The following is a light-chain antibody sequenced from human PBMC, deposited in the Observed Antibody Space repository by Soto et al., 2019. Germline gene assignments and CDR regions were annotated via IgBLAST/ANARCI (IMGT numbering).Light chain of an antibody. CDR2: GAS. V-gene: IGKV3-15*01. CDR1: QSVSSSY. CDR3: QQYNNWWT. J-gene: IGKJ1*01. Sequence: EIVLTQSTGTLSLSPGERATLSCRASQSVSSSYLAWYQQKPGQAPRLLIYGASTRATNIPARFSGGGSGTEFTLTISSLQSEDFAFYFCQQYNNWWTFGQGTKVDIK.